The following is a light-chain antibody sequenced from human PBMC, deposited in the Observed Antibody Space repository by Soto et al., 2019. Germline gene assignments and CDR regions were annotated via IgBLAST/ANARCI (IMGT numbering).Light chain of an antibody. CDR1: QNISRF. CDR3: QQINSYPLT. V-gene: IGKV1-9*01. J-gene: IGKJ4*01. CDR2: AAS. Sequence: DIQLTQSPSFLSASVGDRVSITCRAGQNISRFLAWYQQKPAKAPKLLIYAASTLQSGVPSRFSGSGSGTEFTLTIARLQTEDFATYYCQQINSYPLTFGRGTKVEIK.